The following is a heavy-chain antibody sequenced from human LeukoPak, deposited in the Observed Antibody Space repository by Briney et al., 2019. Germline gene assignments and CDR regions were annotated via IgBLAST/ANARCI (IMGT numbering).Heavy chain of an antibody. J-gene: IGHJ4*02. V-gene: IGHV4-4*09. CDR3: ARLEARGFDY. Sequence: SETLSLTCTVSGGSISSYYWSWIRQPPGKGLEWIGYIYTSGSTNYNPSLKSRVTISVDTSKNQFSLKLNSVTAADTAVYYCARLEARGFDYWGQGTLVTVSS. CDR1: GGSISSYY. D-gene: IGHD3-10*01. CDR2: IYTSGST.